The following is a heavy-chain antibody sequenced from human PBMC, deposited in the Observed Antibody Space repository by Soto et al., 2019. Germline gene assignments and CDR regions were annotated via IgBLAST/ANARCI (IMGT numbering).Heavy chain of an antibody. CDR1: GFTFSSYG. CDR2: IWYDGSNK. D-gene: IGHD3-22*01. J-gene: IGHJ6*02. V-gene: IGHV3-33*01. Sequence: QVQLVESGGGVVQPGRSLRLSCAASGFTFSSYGMHWVRQAPGKGLEWVAVIWYDGSNKYYADSVKGRFTISRDNSKNTLYLQMNSLRAEDTAVYYCAREYSSGYYYYYYGMDVWGQGTTVTVSS. CDR3: AREYSSGYYYYYYGMDV.